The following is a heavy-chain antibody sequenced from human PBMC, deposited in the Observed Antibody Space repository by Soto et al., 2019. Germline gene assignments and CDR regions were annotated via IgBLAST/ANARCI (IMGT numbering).Heavy chain of an antibody. J-gene: IGHJ5*02. CDR3: AGGGDTVVRGVMNWFDP. CDR2: IDQSGST. V-gene: IGHV4-34*01. Sequence: QVQLQQWGAGLLKSSETLSLTCAVYGGSFSGYYWNWLRQPPGEGLEWIGKIDQSGSTNHNPSLKSRVTMSADTARSQSALKLTSATAMDTAVYYCAGGGDTVVRGVMNWFDPWGQGTLVTVSS. CDR1: GGSFSGYY. D-gene: IGHD3-10*01.